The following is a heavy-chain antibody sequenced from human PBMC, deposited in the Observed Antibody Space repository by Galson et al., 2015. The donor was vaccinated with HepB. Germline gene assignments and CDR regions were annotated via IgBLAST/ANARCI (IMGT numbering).Heavy chain of an antibody. J-gene: IGHJ6*02. D-gene: IGHD3-22*01. CDR1: GYTFTSYY. CDR3: ARGDYDSSGYLPEGMDV. V-gene: IGHV1-46*01. Sequence: SVKVSCKASGYTFTSYYMHWVRQAPGQGLEWMGIINPSGGSTSYAQKFQGRVTMTRDTSTSTVYMELSSLRSEDTAVYYCARGDYDSSGYLPEGMDVWGQGTPVTVSS. CDR2: INPSGGST.